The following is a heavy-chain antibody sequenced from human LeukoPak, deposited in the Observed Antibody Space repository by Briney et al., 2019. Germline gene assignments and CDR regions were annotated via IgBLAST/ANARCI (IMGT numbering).Heavy chain of an antibody. D-gene: IGHD2-15*01. Sequence: PGGSLRLSCAASGFTFSSYGMHWVRQAPGKGLEWVAVISYDGSNKYYADSVKGRFTISRDNSKNTLYLQMNSLRAEDTAVYYCAKGARPYCSGGSCYYFDYWGQGTLVTVSS. V-gene: IGHV3-30*18. CDR2: ISYDGSNK. CDR3: AKGARPYCSGGSCYYFDY. CDR1: GFTFSSYG. J-gene: IGHJ4*02.